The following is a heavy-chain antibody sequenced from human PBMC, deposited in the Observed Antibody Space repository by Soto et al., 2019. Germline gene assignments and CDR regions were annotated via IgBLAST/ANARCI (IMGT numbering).Heavy chain of an antibody. D-gene: IGHD2-15*01. V-gene: IGHV3-21*01. CDR2: ISSSSSYI. Sequence: AGGSLRLSCAAPGFTFSSYSMNWVRQAPGKGLEWVSSISSSSSYIYYADSVKGRFTISRDNAKNSLYLQMNSLRAEDTAVYYCARDFRKVYDLGYCSGGSCYPNWFDPWGQGTLVTVSS. CDR1: GFTFSSYS. J-gene: IGHJ5*02. CDR3: ARDFRKVYDLGYCSGGSCYPNWFDP.